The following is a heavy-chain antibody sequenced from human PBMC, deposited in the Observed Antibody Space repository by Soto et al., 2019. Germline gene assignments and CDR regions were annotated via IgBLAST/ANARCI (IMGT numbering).Heavy chain of an antibody. CDR2: ISAYNGNT. CDR3: ARQKYYDFWSGYPYYYYYRMDV. CDR1: GYTFTSYG. V-gene: IGHV1-18*01. D-gene: IGHD3-3*01. Sequence: ASVKVSCKASGYTFTSYGISWVRQAPGQGLEWMGWISAYNGNTNYAQKLQGRVTMTTDTSTSTAYMELRSLRSDDTAVYYCARQKYYDFWSGYPYYYYYRMDVWGQGTTVTVSS. J-gene: IGHJ6*02.